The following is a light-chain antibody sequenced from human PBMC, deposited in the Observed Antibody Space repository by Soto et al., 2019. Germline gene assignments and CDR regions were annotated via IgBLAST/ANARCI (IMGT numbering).Light chain of an antibody. Sequence: EIVLTQSPGILSLSPGERASLSCGASQSITSSFLAWYQQKPGQAPRLLIYGASSRATGIPDRFSGRGSGTDFTLTISRLEPEDFAVYYCQQRSNWITFGQGTRLEIK. J-gene: IGKJ5*01. V-gene: IGKV3D-20*02. CDR2: GAS. CDR1: QSITSSF. CDR3: QQRSNWIT.